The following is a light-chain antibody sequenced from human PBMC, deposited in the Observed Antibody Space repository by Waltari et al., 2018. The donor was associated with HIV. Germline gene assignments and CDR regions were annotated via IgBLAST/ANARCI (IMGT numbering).Light chain of an antibody. J-gene: IGLJ1*01. Sequence: QSALTQPASVSGSPGQSITVSCTGTSSDVGGYNLVSWYQQHPGRAPKLIIYEGTKRPSGVSNRFSGSKSGNSASLTISGLQAEDEAEYSCCSYAGGRTYVFGSGTKVTVL. CDR2: EGT. CDR3: CSYAGGRTYV. CDR1: SSDVGGYNL. V-gene: IGLV2-23*01.